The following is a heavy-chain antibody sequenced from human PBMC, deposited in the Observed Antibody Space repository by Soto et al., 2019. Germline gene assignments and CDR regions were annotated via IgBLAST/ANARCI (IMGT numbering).Heavy chain of an antibody. D-gene: IGHD3-10*01. CDR1: GFTFISYA. V-gene: IGHV3-23*01. CDR2: ISGGGDAT. CDR3: ARKVPGSTTRPDYWYFEL. Sequence: EVQLLESGGGLVQPGGSLRLSCAASGFTFISYAMNWVRQAPGKGLQWVSGISGGGDATFYADSVKGRFTISRDNCRNTSTMQLHSLGADDTAVYYCARKVPGSTTRPDYWYFELWGRGTLVTVSS. J-gene: IGHJ2*01.